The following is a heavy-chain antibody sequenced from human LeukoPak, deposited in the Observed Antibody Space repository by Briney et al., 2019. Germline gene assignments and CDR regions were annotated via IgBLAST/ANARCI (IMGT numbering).Heavy chain of an antibody. CDR3: ASHTVTTQSYYFDY. D-gene: IGHD4-17*01. J-gene: IGHJ4*02. CDR2: ISYDGSNK. V-gene: IGHV3-30*03. Sequence: LPGGSLRLSCAASGFTFSSYGMPWVRQAPGKGLEWVAVISYDGSNKYYADSVKGRFTISRDNSKNTLYLQMNSLRAEDTAVYYCASHTVTTQSYYFDYWGQGTLVTVSS. CDR1: GFTFSSYG.